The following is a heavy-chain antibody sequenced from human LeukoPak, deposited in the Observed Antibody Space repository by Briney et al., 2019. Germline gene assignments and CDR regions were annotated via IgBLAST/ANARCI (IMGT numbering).Heavy chain of an antibody. Sequence: GGSLRLSCAASGFTFSGYAMSWVRQAPGKGLEWVSGISDSGGSTYYADSVKGRFTISRDNSKNTLYLQMNSLRAEDTAVYYCARYDYYDSSGYYRLGYWGQGTLVTVSS. CDR1: GFTFSGYA. V-gene: IGHV3-23*01. J-gene: IGHJ4*02. D-gene: IGHD3-22*01. CDR2: ISDSGGST. CDR3: ARYDYYDSSGYYRLGY.